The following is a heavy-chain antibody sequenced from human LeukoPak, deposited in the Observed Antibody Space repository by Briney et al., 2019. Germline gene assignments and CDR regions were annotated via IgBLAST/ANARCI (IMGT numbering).Heavy chain of an antibody. CDR1: GFTFSSYS. Sequence: GGSLRLSCAASGFTFSSYSMNWVRQAPGKGLEWGSGITWNSGSIDYADSVKGRFTISRDNAKNSLYLQMNSLRAEDTALYYCAKAGGEYWLYNDNWFDPWGQGTLVTVSS. CDR3: AKAGGEYWLYNDNWFDP. J-gene: IGHJ5*02. V-gene: IGHV3-9*01. D-gene: IGHD3-16*01. CDR2: ITWNSGSI.